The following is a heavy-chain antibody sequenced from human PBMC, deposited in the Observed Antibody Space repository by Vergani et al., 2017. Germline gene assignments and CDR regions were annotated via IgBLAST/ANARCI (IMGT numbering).Heavy chain of an antibody. Sequence: QVQLVQSGAEVKKPGSSLILSCKASGGSFKNYAFSWVRQAPGQGLEWLGGIIPTFGTATYAQRFQGRVTITADESTSTTYMDLTSLRLEDTAVYYCARAYGRYDWFDYWGQRTLVTVSS. J-gene: IGHJ4*01. CDR2: IIPTFGTA. CDR1: GGSFKNYA. CDR3: ARAYGRYDWFDY. D-gene: IGHD1-20*01. V-gene: IGHV1-69*01.